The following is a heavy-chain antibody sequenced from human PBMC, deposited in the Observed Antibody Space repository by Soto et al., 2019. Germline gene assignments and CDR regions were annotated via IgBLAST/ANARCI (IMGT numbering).Heavy chain of an antibody. V-gene: IGHV1-18*01. CDR2: ISAYNGDT. CDR3: ARDKSGSYFDYIYGMDV. CDR1: GYTFTSHE. D-gene: IGHD1-26*01. Sequence: ASVKVSCKASGYTFTSHEYSWGRQAPGQGLEWMGWISAYNGDTNYAQKFQGRVTMTRDTSTSTAYMELCRLRSDDTAVYYCARDKSGSYFDYIYGMDVWGVGTRVTVSS. J-gene: IGHJ6*01.